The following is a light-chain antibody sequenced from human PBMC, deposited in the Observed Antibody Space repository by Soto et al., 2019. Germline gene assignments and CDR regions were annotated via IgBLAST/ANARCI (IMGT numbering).Light chain of an antibody. CDR3: QQTNSFPLT. J-gene: IGKJ4*02. CDR1: QGVGSR. CDR2: VAS. Sequence: DIQMTQSPSSVSASVGDTVAITCRASQGVGSRLAWYQQKPGTAPKVLISVASSLQSGVPSRFSGSGSGTDFTLTISSLQPEDFATYYCQQTNSFPLTFGGGTKVEIK. V-gene: IGKV1-12*01.